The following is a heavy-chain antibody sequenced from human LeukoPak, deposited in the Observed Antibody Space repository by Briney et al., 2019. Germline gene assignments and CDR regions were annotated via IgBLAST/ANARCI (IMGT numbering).Heavy chain of an antibody. D-gene: IGHD1-26*01. J-gene: IGHJ4*02. CDR3: TRDGGSFCDFDY. V-gene: IGHV3-64*02. CDR2: INTDGRIT. Sequence: GGPLRLSCAASGFTFSSYAIHWVRQAPGKGLEYVSVINTDGRITYYADSVKGRFTISRDNSKNTVYLQMGSLRGEDMAVYYCTRDGGSFCDFDYWGQGALVTVSS. CDR1: GFTFSSYA.